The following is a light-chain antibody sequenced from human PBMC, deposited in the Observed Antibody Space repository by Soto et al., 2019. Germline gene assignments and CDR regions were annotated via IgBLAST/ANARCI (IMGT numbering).Light chain of an antibody. CDR2: AAS. J-gene: IGKJ5*01. CDR3: QQLNSYPRDIT. Sequence: DIQLTQSPSFLSASVGDRVTITCRASQGISSYSAWYQQKPGKAPKLLIYAASTLQSGVPSRFSGSGSETDFTLTINSLQPEDFATYYCQQLNSYPRDITFGQGTRLEIK. CDR1: QGISSY. V-gene: IGKV1-9*01.